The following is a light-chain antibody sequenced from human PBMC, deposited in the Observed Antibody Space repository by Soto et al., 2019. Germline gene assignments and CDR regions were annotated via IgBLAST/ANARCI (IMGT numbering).Light chain of an antibody. J-gene: IGKJ1*01. V-gene: IGKV3-20*01. CDR3: QQYNSSPRT. CDR2: GAS. Sequence: EIVLTQSPGTLSLSPGERATLSCRASQSVSSNFLAWYQQKPGQAPRLLIYGASTRATGIPDRFSGSGSGIDFTLTVNRLEPEDFAVYYCQQYNSSPRTFGQGTKVDIK. CDR1: QSVSSNF.